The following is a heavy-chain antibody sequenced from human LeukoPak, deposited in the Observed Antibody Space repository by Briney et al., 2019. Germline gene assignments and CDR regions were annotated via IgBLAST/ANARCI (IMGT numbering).Heavy chain of an antibody. CDR1: GGTFSSYA. Sequence: GASVKVSCKASGGTFSSYAISWVRQAPGQGLEWMGGIIPIFGTANYSQKFQGRVTITADESTSTAYMELSSLRSEDTAVCYCASRRITIFGVVMDVWGKGTTVTVSS. CDR3: ASRRITIFGVVMDV. CDR2: IIPIFGTA. D-gene: IGHD3-3*01. J-gene: IGHJ6*04. V-gene: IGHV1-69*13.